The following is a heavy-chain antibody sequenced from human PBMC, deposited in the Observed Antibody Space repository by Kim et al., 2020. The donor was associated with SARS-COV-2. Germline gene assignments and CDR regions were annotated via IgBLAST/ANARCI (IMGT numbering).Heavy chain of an antibody. CDR3: AKDGLTGYASAFDI. CDR2: ITGSGGST. J-gene: IGHJ3*02. Sequence: GGSLRLSCAASGFTFSSYAMRWVRQAPGKGLEWVAAITGSGGSTYYADSVKGRFTISRDNSKNTLYLQMNSLRAEDTAVYYCAKDGLTGYASAFDIWGQGTMVTVSS. CDR1: GFTFSSYA. D-gene: IGHD3-9*01. V-gene: IGHV3-23*01.